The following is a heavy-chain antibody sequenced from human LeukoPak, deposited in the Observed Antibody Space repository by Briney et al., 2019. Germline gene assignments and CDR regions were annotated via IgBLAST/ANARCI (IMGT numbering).Heavy chain of an antibody. Sequence: SSETLSLTCTVSGGSISSYYWSWIRQPPGKGLEWIGYIYYSGSTNYNPSLKSRVTISVDTSKNQFSLKLSSVAAADPAVYYCARVLGSGSYSPIYYYYYMDVWGKGTTVTVSS. J-gene: IGHJ6*03. D-gene: IGHD3-10*01. V-gene: IGHV4-59*01. CDR1: GGSISSYY. CDR3: ARVLGSGSYSPIYYYYYMDV. CDR2: IYYSGST.